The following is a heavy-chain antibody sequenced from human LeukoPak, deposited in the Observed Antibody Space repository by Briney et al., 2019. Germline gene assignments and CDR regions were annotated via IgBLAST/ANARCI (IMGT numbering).Heavy chain of an antibody. D-gene: IGHD3-10*01. CDR2: ITTNGGRT. CDR3: AKDHYVSGRYDAFDI. J-gene: IGHJ3*02. Sequence: SGGSLRLSCAASGFTFSSYAISWVRQAPREGLGWVSSITTNGGRTYYADSVKGRFTIPRDNAKNTLYLQMNSLRAEDTAVYYCAKDHYVSGRYDAFDIWGQGTMVTVSS. CDR1: GFTFSSYA. V-gene: IGHV3-23*01.